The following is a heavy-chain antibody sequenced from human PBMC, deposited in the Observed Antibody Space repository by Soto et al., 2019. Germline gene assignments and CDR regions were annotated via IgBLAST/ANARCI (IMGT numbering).Heavy chain of an antibody. CDR3: TRGLRGGAPSYTFHGMAV. CDR1: GFTCSDHY. V-gene: IGHV3-72*01. CDR2: SRNRVNSHTT. Sequence: EVQLVESGGGLVQPGGSLRLSCAASGFTCSDHYMDWVRQAPGKGLEWVARSRNRVNSHTTEYAASVKGRFTISRDESKSSLYLQTNRVKRDDTAVYYCTRGLRGGAPSYTFHGMAVWGQGTTVTVSS. J-gene: IGHJ6*01. D-gene: IGHD3-10*01.